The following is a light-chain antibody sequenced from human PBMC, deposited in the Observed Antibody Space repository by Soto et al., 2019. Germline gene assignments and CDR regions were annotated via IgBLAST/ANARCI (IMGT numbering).Light chain of an antibody. J-gene: IGLJ3*02. Sequence: QSVLTQPASVSGSPGQSIVISCTGTSSDVGGYNYVSWYQQHPGKTPNLMIYDVSNRPSGVSNRFSGSKSGNTASLTISGLQAEDEADYYCSSYTSSSTWVFGGGTQLTVL. V-gene: IGLV2-14*01. CDR3: SSYTSSSTWV. CDR2: DVS. CDR1: SSDVGGYNY.